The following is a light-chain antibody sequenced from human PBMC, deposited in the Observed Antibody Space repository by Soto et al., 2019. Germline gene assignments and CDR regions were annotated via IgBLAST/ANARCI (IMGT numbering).Light chain of an antibody. CDR2: VAS. CDR1: QDISSY. Sequence: AIRMTQSPSSLSASPGDRVPITCRASQDISSYLAWYQQKPGKAPNLLIYVASTLQSGVPSRFSGSGSGTDFTLTISRLQSEDFATYYCQQYYEFPLTFGGGTKVQIK. J-gene: IGKJ4*01. V-gene: IGKV1-8*01. CDR3: QQYYEFPLT.